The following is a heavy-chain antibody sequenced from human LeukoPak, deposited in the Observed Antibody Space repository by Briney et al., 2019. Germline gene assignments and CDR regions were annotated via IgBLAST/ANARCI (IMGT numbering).Heavy chain of an antibody. CDR3: AKDMTASRIPSLTFMFDL. J-gene: IGHJ2*01. CDR1: GFTFSSDA. D-gene: IGHD2-15*01. CDR2: ISWNSGSI. Sequence: SGGSLRLSCAASGFTFSSDAMTWVRQAPGKGLEWVSGISWNSGSIGYADSVKGRFTISRDNAKNSLYLQMNSLRAEDTALYYCAKDMTASRIPSLTFMFDLWGRGTLVTVSS. V-gene: IGHV3-9*01.